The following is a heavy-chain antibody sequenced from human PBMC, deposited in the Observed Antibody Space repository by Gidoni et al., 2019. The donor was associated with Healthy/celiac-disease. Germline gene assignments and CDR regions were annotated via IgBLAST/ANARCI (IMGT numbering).Heavy chain of an antibody. CDR3: ARDRGPLGVRGVHDY. CDR1: GFTLSSYS. CDR2: ISSSSSTI. J-gene: IGHJ4*02. D-gene: IGHD3-10*01. V-gene: IGHV3-48*04. Sequence: EVQLVESGGGLVQLGGSLRLSCAASGFTLSSYSMNWVRQAPGKGLEWVAYISSSSSTIYYADSVKGRFTISRDNAKNSLYLQMSSLRAEDTAVYYCARDRGPLGVRGVHDYWGQGTLVTVSS.